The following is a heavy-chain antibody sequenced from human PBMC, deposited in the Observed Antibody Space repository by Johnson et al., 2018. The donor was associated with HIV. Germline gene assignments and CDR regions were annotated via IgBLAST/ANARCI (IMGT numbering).Heavy chain of an antibody. CDR2: ISNDGSFQ. D-gene: IGHD6-19*01. Sequence: VQLVESGGGVVQPGRSLRLSCAASGFTFSQFAMHWVRQAPGKGLEWVAVISNDGSFQYYTDSVKGRFTISRDNSKNTLFLQLNSLGAEDTAVYYCARDFGYSSGWYRDDAFDIWGQGTMVTVSS. CDR1: GFTFSQFA. V-gene: IGHV3-30*04. CDR3: ARDFGYSSGWYRDDAFDI. J-gene: IGHJ3*02.